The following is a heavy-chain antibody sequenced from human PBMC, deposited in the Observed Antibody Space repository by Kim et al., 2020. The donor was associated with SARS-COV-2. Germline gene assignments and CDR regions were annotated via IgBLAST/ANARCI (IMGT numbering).Heavy chain of an antibody. J-gene: IGHJ6*03. V-gene: IGHV4-59*01. CDR1: GGSMRPFY. Sequence: SETLSLTCTVSGGSMRPFYWSWIRQPPGKGLEWIGYIYHSGSTNYNSSLKRRLTISVDTSNNQFSLRLTSVAAADSALYYCARMAAKQPVSGDYYYYMDV. CDR2: IYHSGST. CDR3: ARMAAKQPVSGDYYYYMDV. D-gene: IGHD5-18*01.